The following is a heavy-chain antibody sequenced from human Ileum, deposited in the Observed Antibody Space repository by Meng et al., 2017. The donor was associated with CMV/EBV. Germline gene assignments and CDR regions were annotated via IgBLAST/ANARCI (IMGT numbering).Heavy chain of an antibody. CDR2: IRSKANSYAT. Sequence: GESLKISCAASGFTFSGSAMHWVRHASGKGLECGGRIRSKANSYATAYAASVKGRLTISRDDSKNTAYLQMNSLKTEDTAVYYCTTQDIVVVVANGMDVWGQGTTVTVSS. D-gene: IGHD2-15*01. CDR1: GFTFSGSA. CDR3: TTQDIVVVVANGMDV. V-gene: IGHV3-73*01. J-gene: IGHJ6*02.